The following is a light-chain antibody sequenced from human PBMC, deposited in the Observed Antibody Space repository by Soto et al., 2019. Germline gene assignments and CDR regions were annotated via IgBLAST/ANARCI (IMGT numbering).Light chain of an antibody. CDR1: QSVDSIY. CDR2: GAP. J-gene: IGKJ5*01. V-gene: IGKV3-20*01. CDR3: QQYGGSPLIT. Sequence: EIVLTQSPGTLSLSPGERATLSCRASQSVDSIYLAWYQQKPGQAPRLLMYGAPSRATGVPDRFSGSGSGTDFTLTISRLEPEDFAMDYCQQYGGSPLITFGQGTRLEIK.